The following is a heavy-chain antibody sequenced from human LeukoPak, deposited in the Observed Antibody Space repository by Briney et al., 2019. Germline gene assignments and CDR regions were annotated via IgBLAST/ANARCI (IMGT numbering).Heavy chain of an antibody. CDR2: IFYSGST. D-gene: IGHD1-1*01. Sequence: SETLSLTCTVSGGSISSYYWSWIRQPPGKGLEWIGYIFYSGSTNYNPSLKSRVTISVDTSKNQFSLKLSSVTAADTAVYYCARGRKEYNYYYYYMDVWGKGTTVTVSS. V-gene: IGHV4-59*01. CDR3: ARGRKEYNYYYYYMDV. J-gene: IGHJ6*03. CDR1: GGSISSYY.